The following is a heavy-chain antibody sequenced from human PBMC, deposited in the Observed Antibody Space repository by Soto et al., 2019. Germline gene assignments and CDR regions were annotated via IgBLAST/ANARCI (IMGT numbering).Heavy chain of an antibody. CDR2: IRHKAVSYTT. CDR3: VRLWDRWFDS. D-gene: IGHD1-26*01. Sequence: EVQLVESGGGLVQPGGSLRLSCAASGFTFSDHYMEWVRQAPGKGLEWVGRIRHKAVSYTTEYAASVKGRFTISRDDSKNSLYLQMNNLKTEDTAVYYCVRLWDRWFDSWGQGTLVTVSS. V-gene: IGHV3-72*01. CDR1: GFTFSDHY. J-gene: IGHJ5*01.